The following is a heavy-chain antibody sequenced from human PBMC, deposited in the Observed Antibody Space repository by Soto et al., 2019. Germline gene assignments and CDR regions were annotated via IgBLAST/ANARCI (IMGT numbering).Heavy chain of an antibody. CDR1: GFSFSGFA. Sequence: QVQLVESGGGAVQPGRSLRVSCVASGFSFSGFAMHWVRQAPGKGLEPVAVISYDGSYTHHSDSVKGRFTISRDNSKNPLYLQMNSLRTEDTAVYYCAKDQGVGGTLGLFHYWGQGILVTVSS. J-gene: IGHJ4*02. D-gene: IGHD1-26*01. V-gene: IGHV3-30*18. CDR2: ISYDGSYT. CDR3: AKDQGVGGTLGLFHY.